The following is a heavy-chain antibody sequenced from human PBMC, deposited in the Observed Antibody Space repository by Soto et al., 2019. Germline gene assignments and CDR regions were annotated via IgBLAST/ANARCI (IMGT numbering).Heavy chain of an antibody. CDR1: AFTFINAW. CDR2: IKSKTDGGTT. J-gene: IGHJ6*02. Sequence: GGSLRLSCAASAFTFINAWMTWVRQAPGKGLEWVGRIKSKTDGGTTVYAAPVKGRFTISRDDSKTTLYLQMNSLKTEDTAVYYCTTEERYGDYLKYYYGLDFWGQGTSVTVSS. CDR3: TTEERYGDYLKYYYGLDF. V-gene: IGHV3-15*01. D-gene: IGHD4-17*01.